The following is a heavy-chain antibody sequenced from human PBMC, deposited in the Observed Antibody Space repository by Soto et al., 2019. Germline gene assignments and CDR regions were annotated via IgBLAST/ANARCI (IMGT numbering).Heavy chain of an antibody. Sequence: LSLTCTVSGGSISSYYWSWIRQPPGKGLEWIGYIYYSGSTNYNPSLKSRVTISVDTSKNQFSLKLSSVTAADTAVYYCAREAGFGRDYYYGMDVWGQGTTVTVSS. V-gene: IGHV4-59*01. CDR3: AREAGFGRDYYYGMDV. CDR1: GGSISSYY. J-gene: IGHJ6*02. CDR2: IYYSGST. D-gene: IGHD3-10*01.